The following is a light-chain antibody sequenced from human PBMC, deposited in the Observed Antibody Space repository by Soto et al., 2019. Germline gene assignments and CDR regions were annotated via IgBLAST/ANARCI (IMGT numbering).Light chain of an antibody. CDR3: QQYGSSAYT. CDR1: QTVSSSS. V-gene: IGKV3D-20*01. Sequence: PGERATLACGATQTVSSSSLAWYQQNPGLAPRLLIYDASSRATGIPDRFSGSGSGTEFTLTISRLEPEDFAVYYCQQYGSSAYTFGQGTKLEIK. J-gene: IGKJ2*01. CDR2: DAS.